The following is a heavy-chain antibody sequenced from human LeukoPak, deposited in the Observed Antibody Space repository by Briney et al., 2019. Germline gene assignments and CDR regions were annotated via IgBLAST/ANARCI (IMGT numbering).Heavy chain of an antibody. CDR3: AKDLSGYDDY. V-gene: IGHV3-23*01. J-gene: IGHJ4*02. CDR2: ISGSGGST. D-gene: IGHD5-12*01. Sequence: GGSMRLSCAASGFTFSSYAMSWVRQAPGKGLEWVSAISGSGGSTYYADSVKRRFTISRDNSKNTLYLQMNSLRAEDTAVYYCAKDLSGYDDYWGQGTLVTVSS. CDR1: GFTFSSYA.